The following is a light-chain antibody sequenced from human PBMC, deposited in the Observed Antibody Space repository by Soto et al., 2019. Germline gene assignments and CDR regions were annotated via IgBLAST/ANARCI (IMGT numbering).Light chain of an antibody. CDR3: KQYGSSPPFT. J-gene: IGKJ3*01. Sequence: EIVLTQSPGTLSLSPGERATLSCRASQSVSSSYLAWYQQKPGQAPRLLIYGASSRATGIPDRFSGSVSGTDFTLTISRLEPEDFAVYYCKQYGSSPPFTFGPGTKVDIK. CDR1: QSVSSSY. CDR2: GAS. V-gene: IGKV3-20*01.